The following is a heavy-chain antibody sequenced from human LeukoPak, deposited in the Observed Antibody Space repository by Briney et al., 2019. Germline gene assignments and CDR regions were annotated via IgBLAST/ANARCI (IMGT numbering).Heavy chain of an antibody. CDR2: IIPIFGIA. CDR3: AREESGSYIDY. V-gene: IGHV1-69*04. Sequence: SVKVSCKASGGTFSSYAISWVRQAPGQGLEWMGRIIPIFGIANYAQKFQGRVTITADKSTSTAYMELSSLRAEDTAVYYCAREESGSYIDYWGQGTLVTVSS. CDR1: GGTFSSYA. D-gene: IGHD1-26*01. J-gene: IGHJ4*02.